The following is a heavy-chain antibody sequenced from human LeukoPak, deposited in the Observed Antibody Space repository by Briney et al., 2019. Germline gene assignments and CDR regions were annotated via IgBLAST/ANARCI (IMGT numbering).Heavy chain of an antibody. Sequence: ASVKVSCKASGYTFTSYDINWVRQATGQGLEWMGWMNPNSGNTGYAQKFQGRVTITRNTSISTAYMELSSLRSEDTAVYYCARGRGDYYYYYYMDVWGKGTTVTVSS. J-gene: IGHJ6*03. CDR3: ARGRGDYYYYYYMDV. CDR1: GYTFTSYD. V-gene: IGHV1-8*03. D-gene: IGHD2-21*02. CDR2: MNPNSGNT.